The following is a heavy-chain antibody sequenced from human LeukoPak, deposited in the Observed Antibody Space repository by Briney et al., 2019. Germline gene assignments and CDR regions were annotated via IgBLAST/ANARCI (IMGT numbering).Heavy chain of an antibody. CDR3: ARGDSSSWLYFDY. J-gene: IGHJ4*02. V-gene: IGHV4-38-2*02. Sequence: SETLSLTCTVSGGSISSYYWGWIRQPPGKGLEWIGSIYHSGSTYYNPSLKSRVTISVDTSKNQFSLKLSSVTAADTAVYYCARGDSSSWLYFDYWGQGTLVTVSS. CDR2: IYHSGST. CDR1: GGSISSYY. D-gene: IGHD6-13*01.